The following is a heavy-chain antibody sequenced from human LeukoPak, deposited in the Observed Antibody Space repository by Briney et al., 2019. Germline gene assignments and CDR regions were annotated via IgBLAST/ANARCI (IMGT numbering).Heavy chain of an antibody. CDR1: GFTFSSYA. Sequence: GGSLRLSCAASGFTFSSYAMSWVRQAPGKGLEWVSVIYSGGSTYYADSVKGRFTISRDNSKNTLYLQMNSLRAEDTAVYYCAREGGDGYNIDAFDIWGQGTMVTVSS. J-gene: IGHJ3*02. V-gene: IGHV3-66*02. CDR3: AREGGDGYNIDAFDI. CDR2: IYSGGST. D-gene: IGHD5-24*01.